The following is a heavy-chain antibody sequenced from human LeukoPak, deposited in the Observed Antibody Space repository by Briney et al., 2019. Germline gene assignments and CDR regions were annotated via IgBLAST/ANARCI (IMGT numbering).Heavy chain of an antibody. V-gene: IGHV3-21*01. CDR2: IRFTGSYI. J-gene: IGHJ4*02. D-gene: IGHD6-19*01. Sequence: GGSLRLSCVASGFTFSHYSMNWVRQAPGKGLEWVSSIRFTGSYIYYADSVKGRFTISRDDAKNLLSLQMISLRAEDTAVYYCARETPWLVLDYWGQGTLVTVSS. CDR3: ARETPWLVLDY. CDR1: GFTFSHYS.